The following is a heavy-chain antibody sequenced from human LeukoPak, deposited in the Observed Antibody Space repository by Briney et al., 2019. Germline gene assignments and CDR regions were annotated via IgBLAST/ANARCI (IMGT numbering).Heavy chain of an antibody. D-gene: IGHD2-2*01. V-gene: IGHV5-51*01. Sequence: GESLKISCKGSGYSFTSYWIGWVRQMPGKGPEWMGIINPADSDTRYSPSFQGQVTISVDKSISTAYLQWSSLVASDTAMYYCARRYCSSITCYFFDYWGQGALVTVSS. J-gene: IGHJ4*02. CDR2: INPADSDT. CDR3: ARRYCSSITCYFFDY. CDR1: GYSFTSYW.